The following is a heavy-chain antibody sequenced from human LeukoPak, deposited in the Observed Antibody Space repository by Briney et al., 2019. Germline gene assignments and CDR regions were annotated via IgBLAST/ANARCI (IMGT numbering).Heavy chain of an antibody. J-gene: IGHJ4*02. V-gene: IGHV1-2*02. CDR1: GYTFTGYY. D-gene: IGHD3-22*01. CDR3: ARGHYDDYFDS. Sequence: GASVKVSCKASGYTFTGYYMHWVRQAPGQGLEWMGWINPNSGGTNYAQMFQGRVTMTRDTSISTGYMELSRLRSDDTAVYFCARGHYDDYFDSWGQGTLGTVHS. CDR2: INPNSGGT.